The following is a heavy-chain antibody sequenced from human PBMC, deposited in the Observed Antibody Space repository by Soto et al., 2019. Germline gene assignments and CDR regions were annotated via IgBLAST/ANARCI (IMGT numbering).Heavy chain of an antibody. J-gene: IGHJ3*02. V-gene: IGHV3-13*01. CDR2: IGTAGDT. Sequence: GGSLRLSCAASGFTFSSYDMHWVRQATGKGLEWVSAIGTAGDTYYPGSVKGRFTISRENAKNSLYLQMNSLRAGDTAVYYCARSLPDLGESAGVAFDIWGQGTMVTVSS. CDR3: ARSLPDLGESAGVAFDI. D-gene: IGHD3-16*01. CDR1: GFTFSSYD.